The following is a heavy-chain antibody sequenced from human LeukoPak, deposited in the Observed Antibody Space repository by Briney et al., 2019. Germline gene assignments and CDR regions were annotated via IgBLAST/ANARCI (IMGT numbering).Heavy chain of an antibody. D-gene: IGHD1-26*01. J-gene: IGHJ4*02. CDR2: ISSSSSIM. CDR1: GFTFSSYN. V-gene: IGHV3-48*02. CDR3: ARDSSGSYIFDY. Sequence: GGSLRLSCAASGFTFSSYNMNWVRQAPGKGLEWVSYISSSSSIMYYADSVKGRFTISRDSAKNSLYLQMNSLTDDDTAVYYCARDSSGSYIFDYWGQGTLVTVSS.